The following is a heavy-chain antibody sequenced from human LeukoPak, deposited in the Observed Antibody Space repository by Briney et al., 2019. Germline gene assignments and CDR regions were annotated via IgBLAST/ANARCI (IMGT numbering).Heavy chain of an antibody. Sequence: ASMKVSCKASGYTFNDKYLHWVRQAPGQGLEWMGWISPNSGDTHYTQKFQGRVTMTRDTSTTTAYMEMSRLRSDDTAVYYCARDQRVTEGYFDYWGRGTLVTVSS. CDR2: ISPNSGDT. CDR1: GYTFNDKY. J-gene: IGHJ4*02. CDR3: ARDQRVTEGYFDY. D-gene: IGHD2-21*02. V-gene: IGHV1-2*02.